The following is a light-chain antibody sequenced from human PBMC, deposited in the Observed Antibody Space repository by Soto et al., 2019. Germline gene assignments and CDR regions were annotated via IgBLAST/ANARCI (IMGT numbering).Light chain of an antibody. V-gene: IGKV4-1*01. CDR3: QQSYNSPTP. J-gene: IGKJ5*01. CDR2: CAS. Sequence: DIVMTQSPESLAVSLGESATINCRSRQSVLSSSNNKNNLVWYQQKPRQHPKLLISCASTPESGFPYRFSGSGSGTDFTIPRSSLPAADAAVYSCQQSYNSPTPFGQGTRLE. CDR1: QSVLSSSNNKNN.